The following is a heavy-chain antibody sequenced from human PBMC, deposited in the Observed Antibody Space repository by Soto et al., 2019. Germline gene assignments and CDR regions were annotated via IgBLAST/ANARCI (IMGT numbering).Heavy chain of an antibody. Sequence: PGESLKISCKGSGYSFTSYWIGWVRQMPGKGLEWMGSVYPGDSDTRYSPSFEGQVTISADEAIDTAYLQWSSLKASDTAMYYCARVCLYCTNGVCHFDYWGQGTLVTVSS. CDR2: VYPGDSDT. D-gene: IGHD2-8*01. CDR1: GYSFTSYW. J-gene: IGHJ4*02. CDR3: ARVCLYCTNGVCHFDY. V-gene: IGHV5-51*01.